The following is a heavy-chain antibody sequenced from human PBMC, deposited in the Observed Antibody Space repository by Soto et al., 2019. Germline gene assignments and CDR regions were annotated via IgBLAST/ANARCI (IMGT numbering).Heavy chain of an antibody. CDR3: ARSEDIVVVPAAIKFDP. V-gene: IGHV1-18*01. D-gene: IGHD2-2*01. Sequence: ASVKVSCKASGYTFTSYGISWVRQAPGQGLEWMGWISAYNGNTNYAQKLQGRVTMTTDTSTSTAYMELRSLRSDDTAVYYCARSEDIVVVPAAIKFDPWGQGTLVTVST. CDR2: ISAYNGNT. J-gene: IGHJ5*02. CDR1: GYTFTSYG.